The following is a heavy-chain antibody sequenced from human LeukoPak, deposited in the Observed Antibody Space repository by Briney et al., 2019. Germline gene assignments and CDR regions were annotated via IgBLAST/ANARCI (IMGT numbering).Heavy chain of an antibody. J-gene: IGHJ4*02. CDR3: AKQGCTSATCYLNC. Sequence: PGGSLRLSCAASGFTFSSYAMSWVRQAPGKGLEWVSGPSGSGGSTFYADSVRGRFTISRDNSKSTLYLQMNSLRAEDTAMYYCAKQGCTSATCYLNCWGQGTLVTVSS. D-gene: IGHD2-2*01. V-gene: IGHV3-23*01. CDR2: PSGSGGST. CDR1: GFTFSSYA.